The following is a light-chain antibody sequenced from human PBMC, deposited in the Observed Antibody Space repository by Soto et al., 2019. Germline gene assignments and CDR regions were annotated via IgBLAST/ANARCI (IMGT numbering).Light chain of an antibody. Sequence: EIVLTQSPATLSLSPGERATLSCRASQSVSSYLAWYQQKPGQAPRLLIYDASNRATGIPVRFSGSGSGTDFTLTISSLEPEDFAVYYCQQRSNWPLTFGGGTTVEIK. CDR1: QSVSSY. J-gene: IGKJ4*01. CDR2: DAS. CDR3: QQRSNWPLT. V-gene: IGKV3-11*01.